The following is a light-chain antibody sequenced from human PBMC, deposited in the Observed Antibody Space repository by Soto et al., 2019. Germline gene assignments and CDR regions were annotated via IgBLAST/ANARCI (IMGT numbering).Light chain of an antibody. CDR2: AAS. CDR3: QKYSSVIT. V-gene: IGKV1-27*01. J-gene: IGKJ5*01. CDR1: QGISNF. Sequence: DIQMTQSPSSLSASVGDRVTITCRASQGISNFLAWYQQKPGKVPKVLISAASTLQSGVPSRFSGSGSGTDFTLTITSLQPEDVATYYCQKYSSVITVGQGTRLEIK.